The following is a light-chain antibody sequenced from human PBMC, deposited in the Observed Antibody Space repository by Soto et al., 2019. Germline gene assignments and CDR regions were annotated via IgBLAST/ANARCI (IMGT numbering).Light chain of an antibody. CDR1: KSFSSN. V-gene: IGKV3-15*01. Sequence: EIVMTQSPATLSVSPGERATLSCRASKSFSSNLAWYQQKPGQAPRLLIYGASTRATGIPARFSGSGSGTEFTLTISSLQSEDFAVYYCQQYNNWPPGTFGPGTKVDIK. J-gene: IGKJ3*01. CDR3: QQYNNWPPGT. CDR2: GAS.